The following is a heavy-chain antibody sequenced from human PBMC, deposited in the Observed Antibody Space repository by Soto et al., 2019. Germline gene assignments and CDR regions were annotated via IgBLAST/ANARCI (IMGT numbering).Heavy chain of an antibody. CDR3: ARAGTRPYYYYGMDV. CDR1: GFTVSSNY. Sequence: LRLSCAASGFTVSSNYMSWVRQAPGKGLEWVSVIYSGGTTYYADSVKGRFTISRDNSKNTLYLQMNTLRAEDTAVYYCARAGTRPYYYYGMDVWGQGTTVTVSS. V-gene: IGHV3-53*01. CDR2: IYSGGTT. J-gene: IGHJ6*02. D-gene: IGHD1-1*01.